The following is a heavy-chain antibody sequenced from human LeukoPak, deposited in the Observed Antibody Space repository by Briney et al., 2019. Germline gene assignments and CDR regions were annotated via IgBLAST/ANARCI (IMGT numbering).Heavy chain of an antibody. CDR3: ARGGVYCSGGSCYKFGDY. V-gene: IGHV1-8*03. D-gene: IGHD2-15*01. CDR2: MNPNSGNT. Sequence: ASVKVSCKASGYTFSGYDINWVRQATGQGLEWMGWMNPNSGNTGYAQKFQGRVTITRNTSISTAYMELSSLRSEDTAVYYCARGGVYCSGGSCYKFGDYWGQGTLVTVSS. CDR1: GYTFSGYD. J-gene: IGHJ4*02.